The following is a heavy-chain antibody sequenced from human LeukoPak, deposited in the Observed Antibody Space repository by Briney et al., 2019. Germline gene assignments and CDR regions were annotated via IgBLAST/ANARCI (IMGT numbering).Heavy chain of an antibody. CDR3: ARGPARYYDILTGSPHLDY. CDR1: GGTFSSYA. D-gene: IGHD3-9*01. CDR2: IIPIFGTA. V-gene: IGHV1-69*13. Sequence: SVNVSCKASGGTFSSYAISWVRQAPGQGLEWMGGIIPIFGTANYAQKFQGRVTITADESTSTAYMELSSLRSEDTAVYYCARGPARYYDILTGSPHLDYWGQGTLVTVSS. J-gene: IGHJ4*02.